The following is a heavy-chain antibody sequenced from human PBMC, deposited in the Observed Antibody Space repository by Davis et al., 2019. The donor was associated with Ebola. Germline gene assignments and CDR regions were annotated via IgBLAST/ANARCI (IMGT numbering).Heavy chain of an antibody. CDR1: GFTFSSYA. D-gene: IGHD3-10*01. CDR2: LGPRATTT. CDR3: AKVRSSGELLSVVFDY. V-gene: IGHV3-23*01. J-gene: IGHJ4*02. Sequence: GESLKISCAASGFTFSSYAMSWVRQAPGKGLEWVSTLGPRATTTYYADSVKGRFTISRDNSKNTRYLQRSSLIPEDTAVYYCAKVRSSGELLSVVFDYWGQGTLVTVSS.